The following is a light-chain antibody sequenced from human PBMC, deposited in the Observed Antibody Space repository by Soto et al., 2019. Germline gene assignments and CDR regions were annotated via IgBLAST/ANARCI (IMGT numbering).Light chain of an antibody. V-gene: IGKV3-11*01. Sequence: EIVLPQSPATLSLSPGERATLSCRASQSVSSYLAWYQQKPGQAPRLLIYDASNRATGIPARFSGSGSVTDFTLTISSLEPEDFAVYYCQQRSTGGVTFCGGTKVEIK. CDR1: QSVSSY. CDR3: QQRSTGGVT. CDR2: DAS. J-gene: IGKJ4*01.